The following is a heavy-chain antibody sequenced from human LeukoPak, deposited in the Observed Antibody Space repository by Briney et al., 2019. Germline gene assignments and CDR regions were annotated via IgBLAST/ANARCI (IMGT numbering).Heavy chain of an antibody. V-gene: IGHV3-21*01. Sequence: PGGSLRLSCAASGFTFSTYTMNWVRQAPGKGPEWVSFISSGSYMYYADSVKGRFTISRDNTKKSLYLQMNSLRAEDTAVYYCARDFSGYDYNFDYWGQGTLVAVSS. CDR3: ARDFSGYDYNFDY. D-gene: IGHD5-12*01. CDR2: ISSGSYM. CDR1: GFTFSTYT. J-gene: IGHJ4*02.